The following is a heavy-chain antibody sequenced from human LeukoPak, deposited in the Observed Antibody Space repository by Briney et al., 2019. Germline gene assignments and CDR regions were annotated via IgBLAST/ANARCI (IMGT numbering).Heavy chain of an antibody. CDR3: SRGPSTTLPTF. V-gene: IGHV3-7*01. CDR1: GFSFNTYW. Sequence: PGGSLRLFCTASGFSFNTYWMTWVRQAPGPGPEWVPNIKPDGDTTNYLDSVKGRFTISRDNAKSSLHLQMNGLTAEDTAVYYCSRGPSTTLPTFWGQGTMVTVSS. CDR2: IKPDGDTT. J-gene: IGHJ4*02. D-gene: IGHD1-7*01.